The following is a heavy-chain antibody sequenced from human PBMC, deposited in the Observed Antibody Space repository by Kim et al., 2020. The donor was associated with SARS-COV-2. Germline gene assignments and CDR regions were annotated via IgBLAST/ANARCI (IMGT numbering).Heavy chain of an antibody. Sequence: GGSLRLSCAASGFTFSSYSMNWVRQAPGKGLEWVSSISSSSSYIYYEDSVKGRFTISRDNAKNSLYRQMNSLRAEDTAVYYCARVAYYGSGTPGGWGQGTLVTVSS. CDR3: ARVAYYGSGTPGG. CDR1: GFTFSSYS. V-gene: IGHV3-21*01. J-gene: IGHJ4*02. CDR2: ISSSSSYI. D-gene: IGHD3-10*01.